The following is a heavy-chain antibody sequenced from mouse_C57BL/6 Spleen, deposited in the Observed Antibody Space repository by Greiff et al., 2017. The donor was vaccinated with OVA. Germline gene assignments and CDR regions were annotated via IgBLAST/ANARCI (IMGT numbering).Heavy chain of an antibody. CDR2: IYPGNGDT. CDR3: AGGGITTVPWYFDV. D-gene: IGHD1-1*01. V-gene: IGHV1-12*01. Sequence: LQQSGAELVRPGASVKMSCKASGYTFTSYNMHWVKQTPRQGLEWIGAIYPGNGDTSYNQKFKGKATLTVDKSSSTAYMQLSSLTSEDSAVYFCAGGGITTVPWYFDVWGTGTTVTVSS. CDR1: GYTFTSYN. J-gene: IGHJ1*03.